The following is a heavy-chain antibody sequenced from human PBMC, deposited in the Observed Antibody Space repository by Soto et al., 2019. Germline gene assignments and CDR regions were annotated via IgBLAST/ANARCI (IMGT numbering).Heavy chain of an antibody. Sequence: SETLSLTCAVYGGYFSGYYWSWIRQPPGKGLEWIGEINHSGSTNYNPSLKSRVTISVDTSKNQFSLKLSSVTAADTAVYYCARSRNWYSSSWALGYYYMDVWGKGTTVTVSS. D-gene: IGHD6-13*01. V-gene: IGHV4-34*01. J-gene: IGHJ6*03. CDR2: INHSGST. CDR3: ARSRNWYSSSWALGYYYMDV. CDR1: GGYFSGYY.